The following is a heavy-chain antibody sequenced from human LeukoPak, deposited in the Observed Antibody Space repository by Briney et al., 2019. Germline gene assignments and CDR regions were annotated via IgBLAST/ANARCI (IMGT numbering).Heavy chain of an antibody. D-gene: IGHD4-17*01. V-gene: IGHV3-11*01. J-gene: IGHJ4*02. Sequence: GGSLRLSCAASGFTFSDYYMSWIRQAPGKGLEWVSYISSSGSTIYYADSVRGRFTISRDNAKNSLYLQMNSLRAEDTAVYYCASHDSYFSYGDYGLGAFDYWGQGTLVTVSS. CDR2: ISSSGSTI. CDR3: ASHDSYFSYGDYGLGAFDY. CDR1: GFTFSDYY.